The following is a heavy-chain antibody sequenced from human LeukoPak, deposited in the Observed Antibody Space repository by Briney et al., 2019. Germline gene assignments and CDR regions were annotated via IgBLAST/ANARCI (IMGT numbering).Heavy chain of an antibody. V-gene: IGHV1-69*01. Sequence: SVKVSCKASGGTFSSYAISWVRQAPGLGLEWMGGIIPIFGTANYAQKFQGRVTITADESTSTAYMELSSLRSEDTAVYYCAIFSVGGVPRGYSGYDGGRFDYWGQGTLVTVSS. CDR1: GGTFSSYA. J-gene: IGHJ4*02. D-gene: IGHD5-12*01. CDR3: AIFSVGGVPRGYSGYDGGRFDY. CDR2: IIPIFGTA.